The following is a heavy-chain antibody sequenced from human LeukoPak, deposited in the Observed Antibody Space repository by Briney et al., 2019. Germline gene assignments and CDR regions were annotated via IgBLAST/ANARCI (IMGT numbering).Heavy chain of an antibody. CDR1: GGSISSGDYY. CDR3: ARGGPVDIVATGAFDI. V-gene: IGHV4-30-4*01. CDR2: IYYSGST. J-gene: IGHJ3*02. Sequence: SETLSLTCTVSGGSISSGDYYWSWIRQPPGKGLEWIGYIYYSGSTYYNPSLKSRVTISVDTSKNQFSLKLSSVTAPDTAVYYCARGGPVDIVATGAFDIWGQGTMVTVSS. D-gene: IGHD5-12*01.